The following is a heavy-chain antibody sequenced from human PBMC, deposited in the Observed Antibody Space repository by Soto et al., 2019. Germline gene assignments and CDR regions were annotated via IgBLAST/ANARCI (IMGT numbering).Heavy chain of an antibody. V-gene: IGHV4-4*02. Sequence: QVQLQESGPGLVKPSGTLSLTCAVSGGSISSSNWWSWVRQPPGKGLGWIGEIYHSGSTNYNPSLKSRVNISVDKSKNQFSLKLSSVTAADTAVYYCARDDHWGSSWVWFDPWGQGTLVTVSS. J-gene: IGHJ5*02. CDR3: ARDDHWGSSWVWFDP. CDR2: IYHSGST. D-gene: IGHD6-13*01. CDR1: GGSISSSNW.